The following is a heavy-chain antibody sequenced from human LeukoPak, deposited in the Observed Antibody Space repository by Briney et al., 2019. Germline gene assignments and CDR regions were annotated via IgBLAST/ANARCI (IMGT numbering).Heavy chain of an antibody. V-gene: IGHV3-64D*09. Sequence: GGSVGLSCAASGFTVSSHYMSWVRQAPGKGLEYVSAISSDGDSTYNAGSVKGRFTIPRDNSKNTLYLQMSSLRTEDTAVYYCVRSSASSGPNGFDPWGQGTLV. CDR2: ISSDGDST. CDR1: GFTVSSHY. D-gene: IGHD1-7*01. CDR3: VRSSASSGPNGFDP. J-gene: IGHJ5*02.